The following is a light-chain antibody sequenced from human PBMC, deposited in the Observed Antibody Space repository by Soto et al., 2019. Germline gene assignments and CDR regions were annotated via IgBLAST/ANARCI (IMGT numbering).Light chain of an antibody. J-gene: IGKJ1*01. V-gene: IGKV1-27*01. CDR3: QQYNSYSPRT. Sequence: DIQMTQSPSSLSTSVGDRVTITCRASQGISNYLAWYQQKPGKVPKLLIYAASTLQSGVPSRFSGSGSGTDFTLTISSLQPYDFATYYCQQYNSYSPRTFGQGTKVDI. CDR2: AAS. CDR1: QGISNY.